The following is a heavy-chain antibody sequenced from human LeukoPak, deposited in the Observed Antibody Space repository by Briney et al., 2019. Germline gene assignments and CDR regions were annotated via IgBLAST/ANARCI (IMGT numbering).Heavy chain of an antibody. CDR3: AKLVLTIAVDY. V-gene: IGHV3-21*04. CDR1: GFTSSTYT. D-gene: IGHD6-13*01. J-gene: IGHJ4*02. CDR2: ISSSGLYI. Sequence: GGSLRLSCEVSGFTSSTYTMNWVRQAPGKGLEWVSSISSSGLYIYYADSVKGRFTISRDNAKNSLYLQMSSLRAEDTAVYYCAKLVLTIAVDYWGQGTLVTVSS.